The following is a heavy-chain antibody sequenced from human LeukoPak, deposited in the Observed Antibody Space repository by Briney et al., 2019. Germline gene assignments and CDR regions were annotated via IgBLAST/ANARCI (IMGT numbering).Heavy chain of an antibody. CDR2: MYYRGST. CDR3: ATTTIRLGY. Sequence: SETLSLTCTVSGGSISISSYYWGWIRQPPGKGLEWIGSMYYRGSTYHNPSLKSRVTISVDTSKNQFSLKLSSVTAADTAVYYCATTTIRLGYWGQGTLVTVSS. CDR1: GGSISISSYY. D-gene: IGHD1-26*01. V-gene: IGHV4-39*07. J-gene: IGHJ4*02.